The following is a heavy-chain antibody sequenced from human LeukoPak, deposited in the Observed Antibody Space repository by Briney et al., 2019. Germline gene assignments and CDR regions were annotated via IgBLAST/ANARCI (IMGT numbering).Heavy chain of an antibody. CDR2: IYYSGST. Sequence: SETLSLTCTVSGGSISSYYWSWIRQPPGKGLEWIGYIYYSGSTNYNPSLKSRVTISVDTSKNQFSLKLSSVTAADTAVYYCARLSSSSPFSSDKYYFDHWGQGTLVTVSS. V-gene: IGHV4-59*08. CDR3: ARLSSSSPFSSDKYYFDH. D-gene: IGHD6-6*01. J-gene: IGHJ4*02. CDR1: GGSISSYY.